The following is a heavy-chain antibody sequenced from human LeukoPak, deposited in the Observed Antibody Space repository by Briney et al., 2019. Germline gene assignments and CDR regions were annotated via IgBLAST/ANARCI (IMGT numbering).Heavy chain of an antibody. V-gene: IGHV4-59*01. Sequence: SETLSLTCTVSGGSISSYHWSWIRQPPGKGLEWIGYIYYSGSTNYNPSLKSRVTISVDTSKNQFSLKLSSVTAADTAVYYCARSRSALYCSSTSCSPGYYYGMDVWGQGTTVTVSS. CDR3: ARSRSALYCSSTSCSPGYYYGMDV. CDR2: IYYSGST. D-gene: IGHD2-2*01. J-gene: IGHJ6*02. CDR1: GGSISSYH.